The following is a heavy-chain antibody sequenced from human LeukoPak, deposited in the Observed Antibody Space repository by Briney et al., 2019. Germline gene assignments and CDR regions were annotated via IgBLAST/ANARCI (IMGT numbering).Heavy chain of an antibody. V-gene: IGHV3-7*01. D-gene: IGHD2-8*02. Sequence: PGGSLRLSCAASGVTFSSSWMSWVRQAPGKGLEWVANINQDGSEKYYVDSVKGGFTISRDNAKNSLHLQMNSLRAENTAVYYCARAWSRVDAFDIWGQGKMVTVSS. J-gene: IGHJ3*02. CDR1: GVTFSSSW. CDR3: ARAWSRVDAFDI. CDR2: INQDGSEK.